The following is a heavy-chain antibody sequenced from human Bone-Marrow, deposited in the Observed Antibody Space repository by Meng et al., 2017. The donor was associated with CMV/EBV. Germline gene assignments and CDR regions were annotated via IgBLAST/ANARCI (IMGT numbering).Heavy chain of an antibody. J-gene: IGHJ6*02. CDR1: GFTFSSYW. Sequence: GESLKISCAASGFTFSSYWMSWVRQAPGKGLEWVANIKQDGSEKYYVDSVKGRFTISRDNAKNSLYLQMNSLRAEDTAVYYCASPYCSSTSCYHYYYGMDVWGQGTTVTVSS. D-gene: IGHD2-2*01. V-gene: IGHV3-7*01. CDR2: IKQDGSEK. CDR3: ASPYCSSTSCYHYYYGMDV.